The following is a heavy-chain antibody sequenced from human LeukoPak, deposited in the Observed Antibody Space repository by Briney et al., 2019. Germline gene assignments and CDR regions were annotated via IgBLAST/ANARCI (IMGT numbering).Heavy chain of an antibody. D-gene: IGHD3-22*01. Sequence: SETLSLTCSVSGVPISTCYWSWLRQSPGKGLEWIAYVYYNGDILYNPSLKSRVSISLDTSKNQVSLSVTSVTAADTAVYFCATSWHCDSRGYLFEDWGHGTRVTVSS. CDR1: GVPISTCY. CDR2: VYYNGDI. CDR3: ATSWHCDSRGYLFED. V-gene: IGHV4-59*01. J-gene: IGHJ4*01.